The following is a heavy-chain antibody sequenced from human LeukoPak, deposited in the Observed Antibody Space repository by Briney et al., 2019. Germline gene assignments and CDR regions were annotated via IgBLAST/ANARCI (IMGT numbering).Heavy chain of an antibody. CDR3: ARGEGMYYYDSSVYPVFDY. J-gene: IGHJ4*02. Sequence: GASVKVSCKASGYTFTSYAMNWVRQAPGQGLEWMGWINPNSGGTDYAQKFQGWVTMTRDTSISTAYMELSRLRSDDTAVYYCARGEGMYYYDSSVYPVFDYWGREPLVPVS. CDR2: INPNSGGT. D-gene: IGHD3-22*01. V-gene: IGHV1-2*04. CDR1: GYTFTSYA.